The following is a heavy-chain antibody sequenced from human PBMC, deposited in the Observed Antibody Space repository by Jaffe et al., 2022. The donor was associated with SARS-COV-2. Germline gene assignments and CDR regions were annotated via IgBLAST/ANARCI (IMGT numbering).Heavy chain of an antibody. D-gene: IGHD6-19*01. CDR3: ARRNRVVYTSGWSAEYFQH. V-gene: IGHV4-34*02. CDR1: GASFRDYY. Sequence: QVQLQQWGAGLLKPSETLSLTCAVYGASFRDYYWIWIRQPPGKGLEWIGEINHSGSTNYNPSLKSRVTISVDASKSQFSLNLSSVTAADTAVYYCARRNRVVYTSGWSAEYFQHWGQGTLVTVSS. J-gene: IGHJ1*01. CDR2: INHSGST.